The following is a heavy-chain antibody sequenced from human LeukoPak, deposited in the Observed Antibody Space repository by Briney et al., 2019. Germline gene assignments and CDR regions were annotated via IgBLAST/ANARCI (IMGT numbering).Heavy chain of an antibody. CDR3: ARRQLWFGELSFH. CDR1: GGSISSGPYY. D-gene: IGHD3-10*01. Sequence: SETLSLTCTVSGGSISSGPYYWGWIRQPPGKGLEWIGNIYYGENTYYNPSLKSRVTISIDTSKNQSYLKLSSVTAADTAVYYCARRQLWFGELSFHWGQGTLVTVSS. J-gene: IGHJ4*02. CDR2: IYYGENT. V-gene: IGHV4-39*01.